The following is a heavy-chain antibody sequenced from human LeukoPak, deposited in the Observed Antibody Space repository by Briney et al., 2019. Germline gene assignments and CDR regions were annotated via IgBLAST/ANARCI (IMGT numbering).Heavy chain of an antibody. CDR2: ISAYNGNT. D-gene: IGHD2-15*01. V-gene: IGHV1-18*01. CDR1: GYTFTSYG. Sequence: ASVKVSCKASGYTFTSYGISWVRQAPGQGLEWMGWISAYNGNTNFAQKLQGRVTMTTDTSTSTAYMELRSLRSDDTAVYYCARVFPGYCSGGSCYDAFDIWGQGTMVTVSS. CDR3: ARVFPGYCSGGSCYDAFDI. J-gene: IGHJ3*02.